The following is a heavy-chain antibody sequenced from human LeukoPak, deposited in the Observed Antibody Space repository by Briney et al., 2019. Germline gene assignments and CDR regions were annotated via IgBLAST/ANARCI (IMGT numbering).Heavy chain of an antibody. CDR2: INHSGST. J-gene: IGHJ5*02. CDR3: ARSVVVPAAIRGAWFDP. D-gene: IGHD2-2*02. V-gene: IGHV4-34*01. CDR1: GGSFSGYY. Sequence: SETLSLTCAVYGGSFSGYYWSWIRQPPGEGLEWIGEINHSGSTNYNPSLKSRVTISVGTSKNQFSLKLSSVTAADTAVYYCARSVVVPAAIRGAWFDPWGQGTLVTVSS.